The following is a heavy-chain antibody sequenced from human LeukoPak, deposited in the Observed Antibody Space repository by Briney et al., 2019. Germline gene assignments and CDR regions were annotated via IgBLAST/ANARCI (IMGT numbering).Heavy chain of an antibody. D-gene: IGHD4-17*01. CDR1: GFTFSSYS. J-gene: IGHJ4*02. CDR3: AKHYGDYLNNFDY. CDR2: ISSSSSYT. Sequence: GGSLRLSCAASGFTFSSYSMNWVRQAPGKGLEWVSSISSSSSYTYYADSVKGRFTISRDNAKNSLYLQMNSLRAEDTAVYYCAKHYGDYLNNFDYWGQGTLVTVSP. V-gene: IGHV3-21*01.